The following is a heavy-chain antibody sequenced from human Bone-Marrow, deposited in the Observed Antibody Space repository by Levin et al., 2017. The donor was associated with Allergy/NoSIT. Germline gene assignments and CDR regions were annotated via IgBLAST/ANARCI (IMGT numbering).Heavy chain of an antibody. CDR1: GGSISSSSYY. J-gene: IGHJ4*02. Sequence: SQTLSLTCTVSGGSISSSSYYWGWIRQPPGKGLEWIGSIYYSGSTYYNPSLKSRVTISVDTSKNQFSLKLSSVTAADTAVYYCARSTSSSGYYYFDYWGQGTLVTVSS. V-gene: IGHV4-39*01. D-gene: IGHD6-19*01. CDR3: ARSTSSSGYYYFDY. CDR2: IYYSGST.